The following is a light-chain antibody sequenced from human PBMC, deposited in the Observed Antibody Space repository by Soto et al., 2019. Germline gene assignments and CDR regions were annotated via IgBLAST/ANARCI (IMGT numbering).Light chain of an antibody. Sequence: EVMLTQSPGTLSLSPGERATLSCRASQSVSSNYLAWYQQKSGQAPRLLIYGASNRATGIPDRFSGSGSGTDLPLTISSLEPDDFAVYYCQQYDTSPRTFGQGTKVEFK. CDR2: GAS. CDR3: QQYDTSPRT. J-gene: IGKJ1*01. V-gene: IGKV3-20*01. CDR1: QSVSSNY.